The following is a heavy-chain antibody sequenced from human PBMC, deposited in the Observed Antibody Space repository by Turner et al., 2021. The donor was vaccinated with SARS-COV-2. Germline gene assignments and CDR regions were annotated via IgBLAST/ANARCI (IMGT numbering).Heavy chain of an antibody. CDR2: INPNSGGT. V-gene: IGHV1-2*02. CDR3: ASPTSRVNTGYNSGWALGLGYYGMDV. CDR1: GYTFTGHY. Sequence: QVQLVQSGAEVKKPGASVKVSCKASGYTFTGHYMHWVRQAPGQGLEWMGWINPNSGGTNYAQKFQGRVTMTWDTSISTAYMELSRLRSDDTAVYYCASPTSRVNTGYNSGWALGLGYYGMDVWGQGTTVTVSS. D-gene: IGHD6-19*01. J-gene: IGHJ6*02.